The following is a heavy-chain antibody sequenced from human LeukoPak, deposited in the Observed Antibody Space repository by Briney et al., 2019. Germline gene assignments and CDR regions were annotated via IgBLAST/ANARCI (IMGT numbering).Heavy chain of an antibody. V-gene: IGHV3-48*01. CDR2: ISSSSSTI. Sequence: GGSLRLSCAASGFTFSSYSMNWVRQAPGKGLEWVSYISSSSSTIYYADSVKGRFTISRDNAKNSLYLQMNSLRAEDTAVYYCARAPTKNGQLPRDYWGQGTLVTVSS. J-gene: IGHJ4*02. CDR1: GFTFSSYS. CDR3: ARAPTKNGQLPRDY. D-gene: IGHD5-18*01.